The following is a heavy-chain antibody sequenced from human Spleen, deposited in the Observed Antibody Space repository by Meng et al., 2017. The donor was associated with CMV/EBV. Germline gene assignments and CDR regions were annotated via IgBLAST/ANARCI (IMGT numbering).Heavy chain of an antibody. D-gene: IGHD2-2*01. CDR2: IVVGSANT. Sequence: SVKVSCKASGFTFSSSAVHWVRQARGQSLEWIGWIVVGSANTNYAQKFQNRVTITRDMSTSTAYMDLSSLTSEDTAVYYCAASYCSSTSCYYYYGLDVWGQGTTVTVSS. CDR1: GFTFSSSA. CDR3: AASYCSSTSCYYYYGLDV. V-gene: IGHV1-58*01. J-gene: IGHJ6*02.